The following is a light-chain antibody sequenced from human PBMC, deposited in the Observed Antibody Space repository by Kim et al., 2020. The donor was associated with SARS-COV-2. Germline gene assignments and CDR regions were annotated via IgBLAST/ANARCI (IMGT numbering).Light chain of an antibody. CDR1: QSISSY. CDR3: QHRSNWPLT. J-gene: IGKJ4*01. CDR2: DAS. V-gene: IGKV3-11*01. Sequence: LSPGERAPLSCRASQSISSYLAWYQQKPGQAPRLLIYDASKRATGIPARFSGSGSGTDFTLTISSLEPEDSAVYYCQHRSNWPLTFGGGTKVEIK.